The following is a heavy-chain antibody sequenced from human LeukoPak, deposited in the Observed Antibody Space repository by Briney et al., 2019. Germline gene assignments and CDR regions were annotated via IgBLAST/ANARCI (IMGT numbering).Heavy chain of an antibody. Sequence: SETLSLTRTVSGGSISSYYWSWIRQPPGKGLEWIGYIYYSGSTNYNPSLKSRVTISVDTSKNQFSLKLSSVTAADTAVYYCARRVGYYYYYMDVWGKGTTVTISS. D-gene: IGHD1-26*01. CDR3: ARRVGYYYYYMDV. J-gene: IGHJ6*03. V-gene: IGHV4-59*01. CDR1: GGSISSYY. CDR2: IYYSGST.